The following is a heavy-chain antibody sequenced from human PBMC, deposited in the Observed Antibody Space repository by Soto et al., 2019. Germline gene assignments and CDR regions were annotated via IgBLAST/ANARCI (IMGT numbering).Heavy chain of an antibody. D-gene: IGHD3-9*01. Sequence: EVQLVESGRGLVRPGGSLRLSCVASGFTFKNAWMSWVRQAPGKGLEWVGRIKSKTEGGTTDYAAPVKGRFTISRDDSKNTMYLPMYGLKTEDTTFYYCTTFFTGSDSRYWYFHLWGRGTLFTVSS. V-gene: IGHV3-15*01. CDR3: TTFFTGSDSRYWYFHL. CDR2: IKSKTEGGTT. CDR1: GFTFKNAW. J-gene: IGHJ2*01.